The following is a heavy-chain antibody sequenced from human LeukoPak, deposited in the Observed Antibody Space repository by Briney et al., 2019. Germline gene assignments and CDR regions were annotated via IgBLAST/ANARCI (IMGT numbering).Heavy chain of an antibody. CDR1: GGTFSNYA. D-gene: IGHD3-3*01. CDR3: ASSTNDFWSGGPYYYYMDV. CDR2: ISAYNGNT. Sequence: ASVKVSCKASGGTFSNYAISWVRQAPGQGLEWMGWISAYNGNTNYAQKLQGRVTMTTDTSTSTAYMELRSLRSDDTAVYYCASSTNDFWSGGPYYYYMDVWGKGTTVTVSS. V-gene: IGHV1-18*01. J-gene: IGHJ6*03.